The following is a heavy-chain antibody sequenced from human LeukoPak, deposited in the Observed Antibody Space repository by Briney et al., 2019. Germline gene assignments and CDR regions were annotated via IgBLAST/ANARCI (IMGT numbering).Heavy chain of an antibody. V-gene: IGHV1-69*05. CDR3: ARERWSITMVRGELDV. D-gene: IGHD3-10*01. J-gene: IGHJ6*04. CDR1: GGTFSSYA. Sequence: ASVKVSCKASGGTFSSYAISWVRQAPGQGLEWMGGIIPIFGTANYAQKFQGRVTITTDESTSTAYMELRSLRSEDTAVYYCARERWSITMVRGELDVWGKGTTVTVSS. CDR2: IIPIFGTA.